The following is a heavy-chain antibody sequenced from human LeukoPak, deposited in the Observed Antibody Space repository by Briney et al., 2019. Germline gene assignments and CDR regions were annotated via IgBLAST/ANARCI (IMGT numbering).Heavy chain of an antibody. V-gene: IGHV1-2*02. Sequence: ASVKVSCKASGYTFTGYYMHWVRQAPGQGLEWMGWINPNSGGTNYAQKFQGRVTMTRGTSISTAYMELSRLRSDDTAVYYCARSMGFELPYYYYGMDVWGQGITVTVSS. D-gene: IGHD1-26*01. CDR2: INPNSGGT. J-gene: IGHJ6*02. CDR3: ARSMGFELPYYYYGMDV. CDR1: GYTFTGYY.